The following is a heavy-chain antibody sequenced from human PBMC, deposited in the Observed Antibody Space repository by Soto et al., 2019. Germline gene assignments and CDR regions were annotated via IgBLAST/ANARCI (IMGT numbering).Heavy chain of an antibody. D-gene: IGHD2-15*01. V-gene: IGHV3-30-3*01. J-gene: IGHJ1*01. Sequence: QVQLVESGGGVVQPGRSLRLSCAASGFTFSSYAMHWVRQAPGKGLEWVAVISYDGSNKYYADSVKGRFTISRDNSKNTLYLQMNSLRAEDTAVYYCARDGYCSGGSCYDRRYFQHWGQGTLVTVSS. CDR3: ARDGYCSGGSCYDRRYFQH. CDR1: GFTFSSYA. CDR2: ISYDGSNK.